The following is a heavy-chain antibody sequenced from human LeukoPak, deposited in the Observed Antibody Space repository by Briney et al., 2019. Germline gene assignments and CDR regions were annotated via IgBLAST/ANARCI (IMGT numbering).Heavy chain of an antibody. D-gene: IGHD2-15*01. CDR1: GFTFSSYE. Sequence: GGSLRLSCAASGFTFSSYEMNWVRQAPGKGLEWVSYISSSGSTICYADSVKGRFTISRDNAKNSLYLQMNSLRAEDTAVYYCATVIHTWDIVVVVAATGAFDIWGQGTMVTVSS. V-gene: IGHV3-48*03. CDR2: ISSSGSTI. CDR3: ATVIHTWDIVVVVAATGAFDI. J-gene: IGHJ3*02.